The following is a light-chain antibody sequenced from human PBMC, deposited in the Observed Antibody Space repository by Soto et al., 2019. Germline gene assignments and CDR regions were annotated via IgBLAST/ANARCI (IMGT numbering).Light chain of an antibody. CDR1: SSDVGGYDY. CDR2: EVS. Sequence: QSVLTQPASVSGSPGQSITISCTGTSSDVGGYDYVSWYQLHPGKAPILMVFEVSNRPSGVSYRFSGSKSGNTASLTISGLQAEDEADYFCSSYSISTAYLFGPGTKVTV. J-gene: IGLJ1*01. CDR3: SSYSISTAYL. V-gene: IGLV2-14*01.